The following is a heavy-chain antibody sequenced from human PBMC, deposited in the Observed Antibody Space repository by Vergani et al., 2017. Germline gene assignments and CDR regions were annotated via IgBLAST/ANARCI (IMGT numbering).Heavy chain of an antibody. CDR3: ARADQLVGLHYFDY. Sequence: QVQLQQSGPGLVKPSQTLTLTCAISGDSVSSNSAAWNWIRQSPSRGLEWLGRTYYRSKWYNDYAVSVKIRITINPDTSKNQFSLQLNSVTPKDTAVYYCARADQLVGLHYFDYWGQGTLVTVSS. CDR2: TYYRSKWYN. J-gene: IGHJ4*02. D-gene: IGHD6-13*01. CDR1: GDSVSSNSAA. V-gene: IGHV6-1*01.